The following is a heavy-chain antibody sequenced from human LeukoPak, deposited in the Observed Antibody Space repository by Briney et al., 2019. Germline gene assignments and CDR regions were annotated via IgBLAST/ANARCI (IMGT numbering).Heavy chain of an antibody. J-gene: IGHJ3*02. V-gene: IGHV4-59*12. CDR1: GGSISSYY. Sequence: NPSETLSLTCTVSGGSISSYYWSWIRQPPGKGLEWIGYIYYSGSTNYNPSLKSRVTISVDTSKNQFSLKLSSVTAADTAVYYCAREKRAFDIWGQGTMVTVSS. CDR2: IYYSGST. CDR3: AREKRAFDI.